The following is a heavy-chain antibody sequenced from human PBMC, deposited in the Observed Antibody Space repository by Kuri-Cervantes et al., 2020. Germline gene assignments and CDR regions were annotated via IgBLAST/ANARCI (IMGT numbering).Heavy chain of an antibody. D-gene: IGHD5-24*01. J-gene: IGHJ3*02. CDR2: ISGSGGST. Sequence: GESLKISCAASGFTFSSYAMSWVRQAPGKGLEWVSAISGSGGSTYYADSVKGRFTISRDNSKNTLYLQMNSLRAEDTAVYYCARWASGAFDIWGQGTMVTVSS. CDR1: GFTFSSYA. CDR3: ARWASGAFDI. V-gene: IGHV3-23*01.